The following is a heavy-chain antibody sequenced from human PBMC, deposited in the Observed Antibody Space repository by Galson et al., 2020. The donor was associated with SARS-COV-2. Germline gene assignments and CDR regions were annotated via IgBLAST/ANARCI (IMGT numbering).Heavy chain of an antibody. V-gene: IGHV3-33*01. Sequence: LSLPCAASGFTFSSYGMHWVRQAPGKGLEWVAVIWYDGSNKYYADSVKGRFTISRDNSKNTLYLQMNSLRAEDTAVYYCASGVAPGGAYYYYGMDVWGQGTTVTVSS. CDR3: ASGVAPGGAYYYYGMDV. CDR1: GFTFSSYG. J-gene: IGHJ6*02. CDR2: IWYDGSNK. D-gene: IGHD3-16*01.